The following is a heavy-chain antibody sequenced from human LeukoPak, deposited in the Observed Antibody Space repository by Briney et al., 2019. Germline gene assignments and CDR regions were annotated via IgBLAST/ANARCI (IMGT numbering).Heavy chain of an antibody. V-gene: IGHV1-69*04. CDR2: IIPILGIA. CDR1: GGTFSSYA. CDR3: ARGGCSSTSCYNYRAPTDY. Sequence: GSSVKVSCKASGGTFSSYAISWVRQAPGQGLEWMGRIIPILGIANYAQKFQGRVTMTRDTSTSTVYMELSSLRSEDTAVYYCARGGCSSTSCYNYRAPTDYWGQGTLVTVSS. J-gene: IGHJ4*02. D-gene: IGHD2-2*02.